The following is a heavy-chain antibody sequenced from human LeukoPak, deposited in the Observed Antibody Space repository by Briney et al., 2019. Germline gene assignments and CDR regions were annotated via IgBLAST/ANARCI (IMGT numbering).Heavy chain of an antibody. V-gene: IGHV5-51*01. CDR3: AKLGAYSSSWYGFCGY. D-gene: IGHD6-13*01. Sequence: GESLKISCQRSGYSFTTYWIGWVRQMPGKGLEWMGIIYPDDSDTRYSPSFQGQVTISVDKSISTAYLQWSSLKASDTAMYYCAKLGAYSSSWYGFCGYWGQGTLVTVSS. J-gene: IGHJ4*02. CDR2: IYPDDSDT. CDR1: GYSFTTYW.